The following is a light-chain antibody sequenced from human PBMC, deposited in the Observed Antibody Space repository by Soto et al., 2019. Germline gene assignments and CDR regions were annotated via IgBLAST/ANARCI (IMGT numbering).Light chain of an antibody. CDR3: QSYDSSLSGSV. V-gene: IGLV1-40*01. CDR2: GYN. CDR1: SSNIGAGYD. J-gene: IGLJ3*02. Sequence: QSVLTQPPSVSGAPGQRVTISCTGRSSNIGAGYDVHWYQQLPGTAPKLLIYGYNNRPSGVPDRFSGSKSGASASLAITGLQAEDEADYYCQSYDSSLSGSVFGGGTQLTVL.